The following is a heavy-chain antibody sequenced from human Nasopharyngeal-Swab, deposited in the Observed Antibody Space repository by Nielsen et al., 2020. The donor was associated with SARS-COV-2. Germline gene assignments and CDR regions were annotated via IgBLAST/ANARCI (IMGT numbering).Heavy chain of an antibody. D-gene: IGHD3-10*01. J-gene: IGHJ4*02. V-gene: IGHV3-21*01. CDR2: ISSSSTYI. CDR3: AKDSGPVLLWFGELYPFDY. Sequence: GESLKISCAASGFTFSSYSMNWVRQAPGKGLEWVSSISSSSTYIYYADSVKGRFTISRDNAKNSLYLQMNSLRVEDTAVYYCAKDSGPVLLWFGELYPFDYWGQGTLVTVSS. CDR1: GFTFSSYS.